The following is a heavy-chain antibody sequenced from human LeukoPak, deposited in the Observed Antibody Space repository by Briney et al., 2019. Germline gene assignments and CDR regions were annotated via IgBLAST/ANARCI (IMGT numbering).Heavy chain of an antibody. Sequence: GGSLRLSCAASGFTFSSYAMSWVRQAPGKGLGWVSAISGSGGTTYYADSVKGRFTISRDNSKNTLYLQMNSLRAEDTAVYYCAKDRDSSGWYLDAFDIWGQGKMVTVSS. CDR1: GFTFSSYA. J-gene: IGHJ3*02. V-gene: IGHV3-23*01. D-gene: IGHD6-19*01. CDR2: ISGSGGTT. CDR3: AKDRDSSGWYLDAFDI.